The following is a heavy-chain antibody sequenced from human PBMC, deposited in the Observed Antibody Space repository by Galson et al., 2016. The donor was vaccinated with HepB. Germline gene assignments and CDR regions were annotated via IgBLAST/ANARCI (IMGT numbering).Heavy chain of an antibody. Sequence: SLRLSCAASGFIFSNYAIHWVRQAPGKGLEWVAVISDAGRTKYFADSVKGRFSISRDNAKNSLFLQMDSLPAEDTAVYYCARGSYYGSGAYGIYFDYWGQGTLVTVSS. J-gene: IGHJ4*02. D-gene: IGHD3-10*01. CDR1: GFIFSNYA. V-gene: IGHV3-30*04. CDR3: ARGSYYGSGAYGIYFDY. CDR2: ISDAGRTK.